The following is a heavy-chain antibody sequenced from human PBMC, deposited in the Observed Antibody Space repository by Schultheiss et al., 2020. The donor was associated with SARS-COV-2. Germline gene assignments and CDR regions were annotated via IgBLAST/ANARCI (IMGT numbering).Heavy chain of an antibody. J-gene: IGHJ2*01. CDR1: GGSISSGGYY. Sequence: SETLSLTCTVSGGSISSGGYYWSWIRQHPGKGLEWIGYIYYSGSTYYNPSLKSRVTISVDTSKNQFSLKLSSVTAADTAVYYCARVLSGYCSSTSCYPYWYFDVWGRGTLVTVSS. V-gene: IGHV4-31*03. CDR2: IYYSGST. CDR3: ARVLSGYCSSTSCYPYWYFDV. D-gene: IGHD2-2*01.